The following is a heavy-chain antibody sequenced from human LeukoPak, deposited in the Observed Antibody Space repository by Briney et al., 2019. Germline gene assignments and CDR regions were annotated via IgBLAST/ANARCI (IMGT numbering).Heavy chain of an antibody. Sequence: PGGSLRLSCTASGFTFSGYWMSWVRRAPAKGLKWLANIKQDGSEKYYVDSVKGRFTISRNNAKNSLFLQMNSLRAEDTAVYYCARDWQWQQLDGDAFDIWGQGTMVTVSS. D-gene: IGHD6-13*01. V-gene: IGHV3-7*04. CDR2: IKQDGSEK. J-gene: IGHJ3*02. CDR1: GFTFSGYW. CDR3: ARDWQWQQLDGDAFDI.